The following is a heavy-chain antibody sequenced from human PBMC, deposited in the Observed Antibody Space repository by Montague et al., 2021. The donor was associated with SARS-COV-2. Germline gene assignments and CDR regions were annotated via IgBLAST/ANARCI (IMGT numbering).Heavy chain of an antibody. CDR2: VNQCGTT. J-gene: IGHJ3*02. CDR3: SRGRRPVVVPGAGPAGRAFDI. Sequence: SETRSLTCSLSGGSFSNYYWCWIRQPPRKGQERNGDVNQCGTTIYNSTAKIGGTISEYTSKNQFYLRLNSVTAADTAVYYCSRGRRPVVVPGAGPAGRAFDIWGQGTMVTVSS. CDR1: GGSFSNYY. V-gene: IGHV4-34*01. D-gene: IGHD2-2*01.